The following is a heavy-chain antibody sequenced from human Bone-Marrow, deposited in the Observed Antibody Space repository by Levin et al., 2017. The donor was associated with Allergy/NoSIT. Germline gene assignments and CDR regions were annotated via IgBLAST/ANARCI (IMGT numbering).Heavy chain of an antibody. CDR1: GGSFSGYY. Sequence: LSQTLSLTCAVYGGSFSGYYWSWIRQPPGKGLEWIGEINHSGSTNYNPSLKSRVTISVDTSKNQFSLKLSSVTAADTAVYYCARVRRFLEWYNGPTPNNWFDPWGQGTLVTVSS. CDR2: INHSGST. J-gene: IGHJ5*02. V-gene: IGHV4-34*01. D-gene: IGHD3-3*01. CDR3: ARVRRFLEWYNGPTPNNWFDP.